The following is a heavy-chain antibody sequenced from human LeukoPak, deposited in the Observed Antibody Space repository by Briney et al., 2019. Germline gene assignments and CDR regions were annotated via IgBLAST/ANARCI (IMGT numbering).Heavy chain of an antibody. V-gene: IGHV1-69*05. J-gene: IGHJ6*03. CDR1: GGTFSSYA. Sequence: SVKVSCKASGGTFSSYAISWVRQAPGQGLEWMGRIIPIFGTANYAQKFQGRVTITTDESTSTAYMELSSLRSEDTAVYYCARDSDGNYERPYYMDVWGKGTTVTAPS. CDR2: IIPIFGTA. CDR3: ARDSDGNYERPYYMDV. D-gene: IGHD1-7*01.